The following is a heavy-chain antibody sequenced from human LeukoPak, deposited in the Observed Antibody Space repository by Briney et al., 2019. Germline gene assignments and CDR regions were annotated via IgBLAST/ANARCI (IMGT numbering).Heavy chain of an antibody. Sequence: GPLRLSCAASGFTFSSYEMNWVRQAPGKGLEWIGEINHSGSTNYNPSLKSRVTISVDTSKDQFSLRLTSVTAADTAVYYCARSFLGDWYFDLWGRGTLVTVSS. D-gene: IGHD1-26*01. J-gene: IGHJ2*01. CDR3: ARSFLGDWYFDL. V-gene: IGHV4-34*01. CDR1: GFTFSSYE. CDR2: INHSGST.